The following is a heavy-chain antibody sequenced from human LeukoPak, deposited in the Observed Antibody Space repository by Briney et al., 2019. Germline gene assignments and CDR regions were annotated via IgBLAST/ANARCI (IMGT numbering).Heavy chain of an antibody. CDR1: GGSISTYY. V-gene: IGHV4-59*01. Sequence: PSETLSLTCTVSGGSISTYYWGWIRQPPGKGLEWIGNIYYSGSTNYNPSLKSRVTISVDTSKNQFSLKLSSVTAADTAVYYCARDGKSDWVDYWGQGTLVTVSS. J-gene: IGHJ4*02. D-gene: IGHD2-21*02. CDR2: IYYSGST. CDR3: ARDGKSDWVDY.